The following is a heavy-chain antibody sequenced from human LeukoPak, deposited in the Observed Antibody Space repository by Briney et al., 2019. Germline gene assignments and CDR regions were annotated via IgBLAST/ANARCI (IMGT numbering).Heavy chain of an antibody. CDR3: AREERDGYNYYWYFDL. D-gene: IGHD5-24*01. CDR1: GFTSSTYT. J-gene: IGHJ2*01. V-gene: IGHV3-21*01. CDR2: ISSSSIYI. Sequence: GGSLRLSCEVSGFTSSTYTMNWVRQAPGKGLEWVSSISSSSIYIYYADSVKGRFTISRDNAKNSLYLQISSLRAEDTAMYYCAREERDGYNYYWYFDLWGRGTLVTVSS.